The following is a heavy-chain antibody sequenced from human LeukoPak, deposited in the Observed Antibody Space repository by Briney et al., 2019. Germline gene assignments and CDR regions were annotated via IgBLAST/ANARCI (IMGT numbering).Heavy chain of an antibody. CDR3: AKTMVHNYYYYMDV. D-gene: IGHD3-10*01. CDR1: GGSISSYY. V-gene: IGHV4-4*07. J-gene: IGHJ6*03. CDR2: IYTSGST. Sequence: SETLSLTCTVSGGSISSYYWSWIRQPAGKGLEWIGRIYTSGSTNYNPSLKSRVTMSVDTSKNQFSLKLSSVTAADTAVYYCAKTMVHNYYYYMDVWGKGTTVTVSS.